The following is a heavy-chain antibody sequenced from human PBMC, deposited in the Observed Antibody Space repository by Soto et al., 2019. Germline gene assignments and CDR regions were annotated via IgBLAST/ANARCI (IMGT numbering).Heavy chain of an antibody. D-gene: IGHD2-8*01. CDR2: IYYSGST. J-gene: IGHJ2*01. Sequence: KPSETLSLTCTVSGCSISSYYWSWIRQPPGKGLEWIGYIYYSGSTNYNPSLKSRVTISVDTSKNQFSLELNSVTAADTAVYYCARTQGQWRSFDLWGR. CDR1: GCSISSYY. CDR3: ARTQGQWRSFDL. V-gene: IGHV4-59*01.